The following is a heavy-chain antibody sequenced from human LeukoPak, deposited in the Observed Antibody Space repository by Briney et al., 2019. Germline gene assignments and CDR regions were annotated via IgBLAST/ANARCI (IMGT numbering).Heavy chain of an antibody. V-gene: IGHV3-53*01. D-gene: IGHD6-19*01. CDR2: IYSGGST. Sequence: GGSLRLSCAASGFTVSSNYMSWVRQAPGKGLEWVSVIYSGGSTDYADSVKGRFTISRDNSKNTLYLQMNSLRAEDTAVYYCARYSGGLHAFEIWGQGTMVTVSS. CDR3: ARYSGGLHAFEI. J-gene: IGHJ3*02. CDR1: GFTVSSNY.